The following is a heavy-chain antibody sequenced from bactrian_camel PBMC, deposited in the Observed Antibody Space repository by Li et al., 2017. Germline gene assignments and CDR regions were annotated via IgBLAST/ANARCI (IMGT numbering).Heavy chain of an antibody. V-gene: IGHV3S6*01. CDR1: EFTFSKYV. D-gene: IGHD6*01. Sequence: HVQLVESGGGSVQPGGSLRLSCTAAEFTFSKYVMYWLRQAPGKGLEWLTSIYSDGGKTYTLDSLKGRFTISRNDLNDTTYLQMDNVKSEDAALYYCGTRYPGSWYRTHWGQGTQVTVS. CDR3: GTRYPGSWYRTH. CDR2: IYSDGGKT. J-gene: IGHJ4*01.